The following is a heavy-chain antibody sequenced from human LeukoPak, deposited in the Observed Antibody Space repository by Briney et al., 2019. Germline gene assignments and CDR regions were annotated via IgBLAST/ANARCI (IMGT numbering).Heavy chain of an antibody. J-gene: IGHJ5*02. CDR3: AKGYSSIEGDWFDP. CDR1: GGSISSYY. V-gene: IGHV4-4*08. CDR2: IYTSGST. D-gene: IGHD6-13*01. Sequence: PSETLSLTCTVSGGSISSYYWNWIRQPPGKGLEWIGRIYTSGSTNYNPSLKSRVTISVDTSKNQFSLKLSSVTAADTAVYYCAKGYSSIEGDWFDPWGQGTLVTVSS.